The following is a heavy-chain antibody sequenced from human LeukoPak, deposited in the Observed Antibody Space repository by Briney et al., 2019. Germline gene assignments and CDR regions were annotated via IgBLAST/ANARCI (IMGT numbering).Heavy chain of an antibody. CDR3: ARDRGGGTTLGS. J-gene: IGHJ5*02. CDR1: GGTFSSYA. CDR2: IIPIFGTA. V-gene: IGHV1-69*13. D-gene: IGHD1-1*01. Sequence: ASVKVSCKASGGTFSSYAISWVRQAPGQGLEWMGGIIPIFGTANYAQKFQGRVTITADESTSTAYMELSSLRSEDTAVYYCARDRGGGTTLGSWGQGTLVTVSS.